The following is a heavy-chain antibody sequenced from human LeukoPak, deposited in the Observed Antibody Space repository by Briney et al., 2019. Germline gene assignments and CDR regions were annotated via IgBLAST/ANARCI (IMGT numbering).Heavy chain of an antibody. CDR2: FIPIFGTA. Sequence: SVKVSSKASGGTFRSNSLSWVRLAPGQGLEWVGDFIPIFGTATYAQKFQGRVTITADESTSTAYMELSSLRSEDTAVYYCARAESTYSSSWHYDYWGQGTLVTVSS. V-gene: IGHV1-69*13. J-gene: IGHJ4*02. CDR1: GGTFRSNS. D-gene: IGHD6-13*01. CDR3: ARAESTYSSSWHYDY.